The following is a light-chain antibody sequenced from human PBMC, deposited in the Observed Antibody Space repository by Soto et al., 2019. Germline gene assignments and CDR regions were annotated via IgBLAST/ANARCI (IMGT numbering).Light chain of an antibody. V-gene: IGKV1-27*01. CDR1: QGISNY. CDR2: AAS. CDR3: QKYNSAPRT. Sequence: DIQMTQSPSSLSASVGDRVTITCRASQGISNYLAWYQQKPGKVPKLLIYAASTLQSGVPSRFNGSGSGTDFTLTISSLQPQDVATNYYQKYNSAPRTFAQETKVEIK. J-gene: IGKJ1*01.